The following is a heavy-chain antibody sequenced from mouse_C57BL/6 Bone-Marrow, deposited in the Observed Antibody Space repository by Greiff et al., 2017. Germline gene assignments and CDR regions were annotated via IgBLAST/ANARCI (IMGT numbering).Heavy chain of an antibody. V-gene: IGHV1-52*01. CDR1: GYTFTSYW. CDR3: ARGVYYGKTVYFDD. CDR2: IDPSDSAT. J-gene: IGHJ2*01. Sequence: QVQLQQPGAELVRPGSSVKLSCKASGYTFTSYWMHWVKQRPIQGLEWIGNIDPSDSATHYNQKFKDKATLTVDTSSSPASMQHSILASADSAVYYCARGVYYGKTVYFDDWGQGTTLTVSS. D-gene: IGHD2-1*01.